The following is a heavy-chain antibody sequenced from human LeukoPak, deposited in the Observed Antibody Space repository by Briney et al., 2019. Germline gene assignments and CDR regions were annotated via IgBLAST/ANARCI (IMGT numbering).Heavy chain of an antibody. CDR1: GGSISSSRYY. Sequence: SETLSLTCTVSGGSISSSRYYWGWIRQPPGKGLEWIGSIHYSGSTYYNPSLKSRVTVSVDTSENQFSLKLSSVTAADTAVYYCARLYYDSSGYYFRAFDIWGQGTMVTVSS. D-gene: IGHD3-22*01. CDR3: ARLYYDSSGYYFRAFDI. V-gene: IGHV4-39*01. J-gene: IGHJ3*02. CDR2: IHYSGST.